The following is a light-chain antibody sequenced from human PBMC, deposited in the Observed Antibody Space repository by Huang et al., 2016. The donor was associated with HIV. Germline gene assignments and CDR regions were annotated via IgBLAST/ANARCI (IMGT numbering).Light chain of an antibody. CDR3: QQYDTSPWT. CDR2: WAS. V-gene: IGKV4-1*01. CDR1: QSVLYRSNNKNY. Sequence: DIVMTQSPDSLAVSLGERATINCKSSQSVLYRSNNKNYLAWDQQKPGQPPKLLIYWASTRESGVPDRVTGSGSGTDFSLTISSLQAEDVAVYYCQQYDTSPWTFGQGTKVEIK. J-gene: IGKJ1*01.